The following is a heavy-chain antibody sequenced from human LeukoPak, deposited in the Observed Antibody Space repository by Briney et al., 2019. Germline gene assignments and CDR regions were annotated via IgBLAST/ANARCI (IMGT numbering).Heavy chain of an antibody. D-gene: IGHD5-18*01. J-gene: IGHJ4*02. CDR2: IIPIFGTA. CDR1: GGTFSSYA. CDR3: ASSSLRRAMVPFDY. Sequence: SVKVSCKASGGTFSSYAISWVRQAPGQGLEWMGGIIPIFGTANYAQKFQGRVTITADESTSTDYMELSSLRSEDTAVYYCASSSLRRAMVPFDYWGQGTLVTVSS. V-gene: IGHV1-69*13.